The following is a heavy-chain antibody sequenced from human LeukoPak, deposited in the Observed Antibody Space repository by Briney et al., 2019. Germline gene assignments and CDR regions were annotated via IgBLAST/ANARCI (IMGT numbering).Heavy chain of an antibody. CDR1: GGSISSGSYY. J-gene: IGHJ3*02. D-gene: IGHD3-16*02. CDR3: ARYRRRKARNDAFDI. V-gene: IGHV4-61*02. Sequence: SQTLSLTCTVSGGSISSGSYYWSWIRQPAGKGLEWIGRIYTSGSTNYNPSLKSRVTISVDTSKNQFSLKLSSVTAADTAVYYCARYRRRKARNDAFDIWGQGTMVTVSS. CDR2: IYTSGST.